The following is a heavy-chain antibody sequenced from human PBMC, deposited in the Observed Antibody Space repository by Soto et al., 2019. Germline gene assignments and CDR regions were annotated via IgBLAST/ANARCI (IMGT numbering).Heavy chain of an antibody. CDR2: IIPMFSIA. CDR3: ARFIRGVVAAGYAFDI. Sequence: ASVKVSCKASGGTFSSYGISWVRQAPGQGLEWMGGIIPMFSIANYAQKLQGRVTITADESTSTAYMELSSLRSEDTAVYYCARFIRGVVAAGYAFDIWGQGTMVTVSS. V-gene: IGHV1-69*13. J-gene: IGHJ3*02. CDR1: GGTFSSYG. D-gene: IGHD2-15*01.